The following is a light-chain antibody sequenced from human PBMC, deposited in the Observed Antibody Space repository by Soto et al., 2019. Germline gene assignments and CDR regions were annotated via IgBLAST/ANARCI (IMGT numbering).Light chain of an antibody. Sequence: DIQMTQSPSSLSPSVVDRVTITCRASRSISSWLAWYQQKPGKAPKLLIYDASSLESGVPSRFSGSGSGTEFTLTISSLQPDDFATYYCQQYNSLWTFGQGTKVDIK. CDR2: DAS. CDR1: RSISSW. CDR3: QQYNSLWT. V-gene: IGKV1-5*01. J-gene: IGKJ1*01.